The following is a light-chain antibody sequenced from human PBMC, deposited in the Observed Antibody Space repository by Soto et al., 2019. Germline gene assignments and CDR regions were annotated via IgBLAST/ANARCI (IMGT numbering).Light chain of an antibody. CDR1: QSVTNK. Sequence: EMLMTQSPATLSVSPGERVSLSCWASQSVTNKLAWYQQRPGQPPRLLLYDASTRATGVPATFSGSGSGTDFTLTISRLEPEDFAVYYCQQYGSSPPTFGPGTKVDIK. CDR3: QQYGSSPPT. V-gene: IGKV3-20*01. CDR2: DAS. J-gene: IGKJ3*01.